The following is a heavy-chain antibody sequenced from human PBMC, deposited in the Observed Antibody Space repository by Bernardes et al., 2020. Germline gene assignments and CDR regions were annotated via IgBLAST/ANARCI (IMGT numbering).Heavy chain of an antibody. CDR3: ARGDQLDSSGYDDAFDI. CDR2: MSSIGGST. J-gene: IGHJ3*02. V-gene: IGHV3-23*01. CDR1: GITFSNYA. D-gene: IGHD6-19*01. Sequence: GGSLRLSCAASGITFSNYAMSWVRQAPGKGLEWVSAMSSIGGSTYYADSVKGRFTISRDNAKNSLYLQMNSLRAEDTAVYYCARGDQLDSSGYDDAFDIWGQGTMVTVSS.